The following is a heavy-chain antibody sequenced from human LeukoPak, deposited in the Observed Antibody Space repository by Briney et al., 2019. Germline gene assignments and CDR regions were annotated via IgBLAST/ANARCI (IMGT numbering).Heavy chain of an antibody. J-gene: IGHJ4*02. CDR3: AKDRVMITFGGAAFDY. CDR1: GFTFSSYW. Sequence: PGGSLRLSCVASGFTFSSYWIHWVRQAPGKGLVWVSRINGDGDSTDYADSVKGRFTISRDNSKNTLYLQMNSLRAEDTAVYYCAKDRVMITFGGAAFDYWGQGTLVTVSS. CDR2: INGDGDST. D-gene: IGHD3-16*01. V-gene: IGHV3-74*01.